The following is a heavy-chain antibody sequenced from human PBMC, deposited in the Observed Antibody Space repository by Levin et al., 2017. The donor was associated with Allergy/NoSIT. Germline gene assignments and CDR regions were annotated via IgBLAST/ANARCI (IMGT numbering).Heavy chain of an antibody. CDR1: GGSISSGSYY. V-gene: IGHV4-61*02. CDR2: IYTSGST. Sequence: KPSETLSLTCTVSGGSISSGSYYWSWIRQPAGKGLEWIGRIYTSGSTNYNPSLKSRVTISVDTSKNQFSLKLSSVTAADTAVYYCARETYRLDAFDIWGQGTMVTVSS. J-gene: IGHJ3*02. CDR3: ARETYRLDAFDI.